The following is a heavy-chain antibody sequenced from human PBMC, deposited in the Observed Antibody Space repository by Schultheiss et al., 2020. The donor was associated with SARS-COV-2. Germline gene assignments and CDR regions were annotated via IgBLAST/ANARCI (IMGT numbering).Heavy chain of an antibody. CDR2: IYHSGST. CDR3: ARDGMETGNGYYYYGMDV. D-gene: IGHD1-1*01. CDR1: GGSISSSRYY. Sequence: SETLSLTCTVSGGSISSSRYYWGWIRQPPGKGLEWIGSIYHSGSTYYNPSLKSRVTISVDTSKNQFSLKLSSVTAADTAVYYCARDGMETGNGYYYYGMDVWGQGTTVTVSS. V-gene: IGHV4-39*07. J-gene: IGHJ6*02.